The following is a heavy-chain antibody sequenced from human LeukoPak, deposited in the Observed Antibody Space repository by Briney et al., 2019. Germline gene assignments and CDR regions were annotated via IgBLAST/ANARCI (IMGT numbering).Heavy chain of an antibody. Sequence: GGSLRLSCAASGFTFNDYYMSWIRQAPGKGLEWVSYISSSGGSRNYADSVKGRFTISRDNAKNSLYLQMNSLRAEDTAVYYCARGRTYSSSWPFDYWGQGTLVTVSS. D-gene: IGHD6-13*01. CDR1: GFTFNDYY. J-gene: IGHJ4*02. CDR2: ISSSGGSR. V-gene: IGHV3-11*06. CDR3: ARGRTYSSSWPFDY.